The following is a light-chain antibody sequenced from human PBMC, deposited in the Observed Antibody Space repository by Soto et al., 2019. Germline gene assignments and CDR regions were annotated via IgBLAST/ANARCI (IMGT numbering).Light chain of an antibody. CDR3: HQRSNWPPLT. Sequence: EIVLTQSPAPLSLSPGARATLSCRASQSVSSYLAWYQQKPGQAPRLLIYDASHRATGIPARFSGSGSGTDFTLTISSLEPEDFAVYYCHQRSNWPPLTFGGGTKVEIK. CDR2: DAS. V-gene: IGKV3-11*01. CDR1: QSVSSY. J-gene: IGKJ4*01.